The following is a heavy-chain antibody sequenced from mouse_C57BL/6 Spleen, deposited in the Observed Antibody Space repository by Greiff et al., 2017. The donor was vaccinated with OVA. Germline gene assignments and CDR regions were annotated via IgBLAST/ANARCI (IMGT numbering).Heavy chain of an antibody. CDR3: VRDANWDGWYFDV. J-gene: IGHJ1*03. V-gene: IGHV7-1*01. D-gene: IGHD4-1*01. Sequence: DVKLVESGGGLVQSGRSLRLSCATSGFTFSDFYMEWVRQAPGKGLEWIAASRNKANDYTTEYSASVKGRFIVSRDTSQSILYLQMNALRAEDTAIYYCVRDANWDGWYFDVWGTGTTVTVSS. CDR1: GFTFSDFY. CDR2: SRNKANDYTT.